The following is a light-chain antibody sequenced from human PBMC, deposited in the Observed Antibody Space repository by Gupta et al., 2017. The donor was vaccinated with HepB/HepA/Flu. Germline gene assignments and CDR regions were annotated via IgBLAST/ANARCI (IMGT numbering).Light chain of an antibody. J-gene: IGLJ2*01. Sequence: SSVLTQPPSVSVAPGETARSTCGGNNIGTKTVHWYQQKPGQSPVLVISYDRNRPSGIPEQFSGSNYGTTATLTITRVAAGDEADYYCQVWDSDSDNVVFGGGTKLTVL. CDR2: YDR. CDR1: NIGTKT. CDR3: QVWDSDSDNVV. V-gene: IGLV3-21*04.